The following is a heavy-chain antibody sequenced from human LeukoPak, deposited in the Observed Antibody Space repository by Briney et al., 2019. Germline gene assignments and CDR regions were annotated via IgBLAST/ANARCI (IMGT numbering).Heavy chain of an antibody. CDR2: INTNTGNP. V-gene: IGHV7-4-1*02. CDR3: ARTGVVAPVPQEIDY. J-gene: IGHJ4*02. Sequence: ASVKVSCKASGYTLTSYAMNWVRQAPGQGLEWMGWINTNTGNPTYAQGFTGRFVFSLDTSVSTAYLQISSLKAEDTAVYYCARTGVVAPVPQEIDYWGQGTLVTVSS. D-gene: IGHD2-15*01. CDR1: GYTLTSYA.